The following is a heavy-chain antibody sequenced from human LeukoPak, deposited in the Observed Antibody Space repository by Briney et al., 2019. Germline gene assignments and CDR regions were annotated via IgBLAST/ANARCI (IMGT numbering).Heavy chain of an antibody. J-gene: IGHJ4*02. CDR2: IIPIFGTA. D-gene: IGHD3-22*01. Sequence: SVKVSCEASGGTFSSYAISWVRQAPGQGLEWMGRIIPIFGTANYAQKFQGRVTITTDESTSTAYMELSSLRSEDTAVYYCATIYNYYDSSGYYYNPNIYFDYWGQGTLVTVSS. CDR1: GGTFSSYA. V-gene: IGHV1-69*05. CDR3: ATIYNYYDSSGYYYNPNIYFDY.